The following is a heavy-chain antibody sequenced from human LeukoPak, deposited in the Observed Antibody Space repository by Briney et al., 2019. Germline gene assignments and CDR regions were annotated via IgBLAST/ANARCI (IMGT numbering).Heavy chain of an antibody. D-gene: IGHD4-17*01. Sequence: GGSLRLSCAASGFTVSSNYMSWVRQAPGKGLEWVSVIYSGGSTYYADSVKGRFTISRDNSKNTLYLQMNSLRAEDTAVYYCARDRYGVTRGTFDIWGQGTMVTVSS. CDR3: ARDRYGVTRGTFDI. J-gene: IGHJ3*02. CDR1: GFTVSSNY. V-gene: IGHV3-53*01. CDR2: IYSGGST.